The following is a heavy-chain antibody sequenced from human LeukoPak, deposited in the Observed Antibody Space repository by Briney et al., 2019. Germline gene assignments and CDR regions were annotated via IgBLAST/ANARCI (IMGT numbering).Heavy chain of an antibody. CDR2: ISAYNGNT. Sequence: GASVKVSCKSSVYTFTSYGISWVRQAPGQGLEWMGWISAYNGNTNYAQKLQGRDTITPDTCTSTAYMELRSLRSEDTAVYYCARSSLRYFDWLPTYWYFDLWGRGTLVTVSS. CDR1: VYTFTSYG. CDR3: ARSSLRYFDWLPTYWYFDL. D-gene: IGHD3-9*01. J-gene: IGHJ2*01. V-gene: IGHV1-18*01.